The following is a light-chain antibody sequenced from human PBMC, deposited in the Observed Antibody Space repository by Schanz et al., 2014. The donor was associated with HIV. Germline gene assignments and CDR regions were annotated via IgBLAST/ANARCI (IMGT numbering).Light chain of an antibody. CDR1: SSNFTSNA. CDR3: AAWDDSLNGWV. CDR2: NTY. V-gene: IGLV1-44*01. Sequence: QSVLTQPPSASGTPGQRVTISCSGSSSNFTSNAVNWYQQLPGTAPKLVIYNTYHRPSGVPDRFSGSQSGTSASLAISGLQSEDEADYYCAAWDDSLNGWVFGGGTKLTVL. J-gene: IGLJ3*02.